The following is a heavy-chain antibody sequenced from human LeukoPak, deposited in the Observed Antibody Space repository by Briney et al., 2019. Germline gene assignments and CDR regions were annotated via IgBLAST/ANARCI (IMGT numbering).Heavy chain of an antibody. V-gene: IGHV4-59*01. J-gene: IGHJ4*02. CDR3: ARGGGYSGCDQHFDY. D-gene: IGHD5-12*01. Sequence: SETLSLTCTVSGGSISSYYWSWIRQPPGKGLEWIGYIYYSGSTNYNPSLKSRVTISVDTSKNQFSLKLSSVTAADTAVYYCARGGGYSGCDQHFDYWGQGTLVTVSS. CDR2: IYYSGST. CDR1: GGSISSYY.